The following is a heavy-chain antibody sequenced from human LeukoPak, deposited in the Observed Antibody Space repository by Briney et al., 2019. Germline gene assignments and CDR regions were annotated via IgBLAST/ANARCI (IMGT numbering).Heavy chain of an antibody. CDR3: ARFPGGAEYRHYYYMDV. J-gene: IGHJ6*03. CDR1: GGSFSGYY. CDR2: IYYSGST. V-gene: IGHV4-34*01. Sequence: PSETLSLTCAVYGGSFSGYYWSWIRQPPGKGLEWVGSIYYSGSTYYNPSLKSRVTISVDTSKNQFSLKLNSVTAADTAVYYCARFPGGAEYRHYYYMDVRGKGTTVTVSS. D-gene: IGHD1-14*01.